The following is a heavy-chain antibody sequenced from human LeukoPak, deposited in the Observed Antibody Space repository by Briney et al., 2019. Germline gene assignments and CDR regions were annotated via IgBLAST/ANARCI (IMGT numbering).Heavy chain of an antibody. V-gene: IGHV1-2*06. J-gene: IGHJ6*03. CDR2: INPNSGGT. Sequence: GASVKVSCKASGYTFTGYYMHWVRQAPGQGLEWMGRINPNSGGTNYAQKFQGRVTITRDTSISTAYMELSRLRSDDTAVYYCARDPDYYDSSGYYYTHMDVWGKGTTVTVSS. CDR1: GYTFTGYY. D-gene: IGHD3-22*01. CDR3: ARDPDYYDSSGYYYTHMDV.